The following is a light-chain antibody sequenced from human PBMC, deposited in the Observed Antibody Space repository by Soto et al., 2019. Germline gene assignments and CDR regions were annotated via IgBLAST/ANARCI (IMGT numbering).Light chain of an antibody. CDR2: DAS. CDR1: QAISNY. J-gene: IGKJ4*01. CDR3: QQYDDLLT. Sequence: DIQVTQSPSSLSASVGDRVTITCQASQAISNYLNWYQQKPGKAPEVLIYDASNLETGVPSRFIGSGSGTYFTLTINGLQPEDIATYYCQQYDDLLTFGGGTKVEIK. V-gene: IGKV1-33*01.